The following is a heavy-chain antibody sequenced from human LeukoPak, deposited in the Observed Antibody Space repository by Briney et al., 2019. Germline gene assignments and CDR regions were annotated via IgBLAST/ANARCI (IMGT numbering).Heavy chain of an antibody. V-gene: IGHV4-59*01. J-gene: IGHJ6*03. CDR3: ARDSPYYYGSGSATYYMDV. CDR1: GGSFSGYY. D-gene: IGHD3-10*01. Sequence: SETLSLTCAVYGGSFSGYYWSWIRQPPGKGLEWIGYMYYSGSTNYNPSLKSRVTISVDTSKNQFSLKLSSVTAADTAVYYCARDSPYYYGSGSATYYMDVWGKGTTVTISS. CDR2: MYYSGST.